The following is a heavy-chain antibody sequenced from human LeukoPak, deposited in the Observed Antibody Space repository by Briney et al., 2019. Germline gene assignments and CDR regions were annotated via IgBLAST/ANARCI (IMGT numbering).Heavy chain of an antibody. CDR2: INQDGSEK. D-gene: IGHD4-17*01. J-gene: IGHJ6*03. CDR3: ARVGTTVTTFPYYYYYYMDV. CDR1: GFTFSSYW. V-gene: IGHV3-7*01. Sequence: GGSLRLSCAASGFTFSSYWMSWVRQTPGKGLEWVTNINQDGSEKYYVDSVKGRFTISRDNAKNSLYLQMNSLRAEDTAVYYCARVGTTVTTFPYYYYYYMDVWGKGTTVTISS.